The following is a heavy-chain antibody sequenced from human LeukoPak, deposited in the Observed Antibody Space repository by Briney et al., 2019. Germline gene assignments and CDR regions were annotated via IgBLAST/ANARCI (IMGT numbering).Heavy chain of an antibody. CDR3: ARDHNYAFDN. J-gene: IGHJ4*02. CDR1: GFPFIEYS. CDR2: IGIDSGNT. V-gene: IGHV3-48*01. Sequence: GGSLRLSCTASGFPFIEYSMNWVRQVPGKGLEWISYIGIDSGNTKYADSVRGRFAISADKAKNSLYLQMNSLRVEDTAVYYCARDHNYAFDNWGQGTLVSVAS. D-gene: IGHD1-1*01.